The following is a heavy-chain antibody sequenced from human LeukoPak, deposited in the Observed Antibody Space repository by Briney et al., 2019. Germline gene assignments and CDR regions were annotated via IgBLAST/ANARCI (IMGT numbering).Heavy chain of an antibody. V-gene: IGHV4-38-2*02. Sequence: SETLSLTCTVSGYSISSGYYWGYIRQPPGKGLEWIGSIYHSGSTYYNPSLNSRLTISVDTSKNQFSLKLSSVTAADTAVYYCARGDGYNFYPFDYWGQGTLVTVSS. D-gene: IGHD5-24*01. CDR3: ARGDGYNFYPFDY. CDR2: IYHSGST. J-gene: IGHJ4*02. CDR1: GYSISSGYY.